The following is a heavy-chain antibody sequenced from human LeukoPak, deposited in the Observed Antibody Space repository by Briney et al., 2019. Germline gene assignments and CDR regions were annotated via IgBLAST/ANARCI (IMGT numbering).Heavy chain of an antibody. V-gene: IGHV3-23*01. D-gene: IGHD3-16*01. CDR3: AKETSAYRHLDY. CDR2: ISGSGSYT. CDR1: GFTFSSYA. J-gene: IGHJ4*02. Sequence: GGPLRLSCAASGFTFSSYAMSWVRQGPGKGLEWVSTISGSGSYTYYADSVKGRFAISRDNSKNTLYLQMNSLRAEDMAVYHCAKETSAYRHLDYWGQGTLVTVSS.